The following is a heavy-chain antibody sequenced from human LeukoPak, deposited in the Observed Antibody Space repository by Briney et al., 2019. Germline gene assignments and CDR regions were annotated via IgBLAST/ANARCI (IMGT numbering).Heavy chain of an antibody. CDR2: IYYSGST. CDR1: AGSISSYY. J-gene: IGHJ6*02. D-gene: IGHD3-9*01. V-gene: IGHV4-59*01. CDR3: ASSLLLRYFDWSIPGMDV. Sequence: PSETLSLTCTVSAGSISSYYWTWIRQPPGKGLEWIGYIYYSGSTNYNPSLKSRVTISVDTSKNQFSLKLSSVTAADTAVYYCASSLLLRYFDWSIPGMDVWGQGTTVTVSS.